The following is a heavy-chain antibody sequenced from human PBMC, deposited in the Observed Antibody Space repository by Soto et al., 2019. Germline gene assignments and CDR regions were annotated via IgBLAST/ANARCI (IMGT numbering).Heavy chain of an antibody. CDR1: GGSISGYY. V-gene: IGHV4-59*01. Sequence: PSETLSLTCTVSGGSISGYYWSWIRQSPGKGLEWIGYIHYSGSTNYSPSLKSRVTISVDTSKNQLSLKLSSVTAADTAVYYCARGSAAGTKSPFDYWGQGTLVTVSS. CDR3: ARGSAAGTKSPFDY. CDR2: IHYSGST. J-gene: IGHJ4*02. D-gene: IGHD6-13*01.